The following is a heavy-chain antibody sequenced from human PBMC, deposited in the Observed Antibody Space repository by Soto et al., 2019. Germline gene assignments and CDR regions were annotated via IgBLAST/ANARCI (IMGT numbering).Heavy chain of an antibody. J-gene: IGHJ5*02. CDR3: AKEGIGGIFGAGGFDP. D-gene: IGHD3-3*01. CDR2: IYRGGDT. CDR1: GFIVSDTY. Sequence: EVQLVESGGGVVQPGGSLRLSCAASGFIVSDTYMNWVRQAPGKGLEWVSVIYRGGDTYYADSVKGRFTISRDNSTVYLQMNNLRAEDTAMYYCAKEGIGGIFGAGGFDPWGQGNLVTVSS. V-gene: IGHV3-53*01.